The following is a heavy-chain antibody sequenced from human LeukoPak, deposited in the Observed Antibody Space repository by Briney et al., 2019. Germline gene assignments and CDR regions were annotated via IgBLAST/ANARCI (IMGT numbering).Heavy chain of an antibody. J-gene: IGHJ6*04. CDR2: MNPNSGNT. CDR1: GYAFTSYD. D-gene: IGHD2/OR15-2a*01. Sequence: PAASVKVSCKASGYAFTSYDINWVRQATGQGLEWMGWMNPNSGNTGYAQKFQGRVTITRNTSISTAYMELSSLRSEDTAVYYCARGRRPHFGDVWGKGTTVTVSS. CDR3: ARGRRPHFGDV. V-gene: IGHV1-8*03.